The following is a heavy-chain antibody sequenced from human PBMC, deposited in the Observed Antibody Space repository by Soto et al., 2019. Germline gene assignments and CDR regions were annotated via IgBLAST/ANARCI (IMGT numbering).Heavy chain of an antibody. CDR2: IKQDGSEK. V-gene: IGHV3-7*03. CDR1: GFTFSSYW. CDR3: ARDPAAASFDY. J-gene: IGHJ4*02. Sequence: GGSLRLSCAASGFTFSSYWMSWVRQAPGKGLEWVANIKQDGSEKYYVDSVKGRFTISRDNSKNSLYLQMNSLRAEDTAVYYCARDPAAASFDYWGQGTLVTVSS. D-gene: IGHD6-13*01.